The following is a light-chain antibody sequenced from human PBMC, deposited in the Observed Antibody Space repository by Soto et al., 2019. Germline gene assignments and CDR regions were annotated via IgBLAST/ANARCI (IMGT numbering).Light chain of an antibody. CDR2: EGS. Sequence: QYALTQPASVSGSPGQSITISCTGTSSDVGSYNLVSWYQQHPGKAPKLMIYEGSKRPSGVSNRSSGSKSGNTASLTISGLQAEDEADFYCCSYAGSRTLWVFGTGTKLTV. CDR3: CSYAGSRTLWV. J-gene: IGLJ1*01. CDR1: SSDVGSYNL. V-gene: IGLV2-23*01.